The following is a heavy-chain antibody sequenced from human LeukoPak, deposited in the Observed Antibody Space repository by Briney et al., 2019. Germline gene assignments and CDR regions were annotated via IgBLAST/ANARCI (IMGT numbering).Heavy chain of an antibody. V-gene: IGHV3-23*03. Sequence: GGSLRLSCAASGFTFSSYAMSWVRQAPGKGLEWVSVIDGGGSTYYADSVKGRFTISRDKSKNTLYFQMNSLRVEDTAMYYCARGGGSIAVADFWGQGTLVTVSS. CDR1: GFTFSSYA. CDR3: ARGGGSIAVADF. D-gene: IGHD6-6*01. J-gene: IGHJ4*02. CDR2: IDGGGST.